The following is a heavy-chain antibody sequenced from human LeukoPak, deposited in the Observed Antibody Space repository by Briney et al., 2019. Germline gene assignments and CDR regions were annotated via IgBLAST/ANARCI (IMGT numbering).Heavy chain of an antibody. D-gene: IGHD4-17*01. Sequence: SETLSLTCTVSGGSLSTYYWSWIREPPGEGLEWIWCISYSGRNKYNPSLRSRVTMSVDTSKNQFSLKLSSLTAADAAVYYCARGNGDYVEYCQHWAQGNLVSVSS. CDR2: ISYSGRN. CDR3: ARGNGDYVEYCQH. CDR1: GGSLSTYY. V-gene: IGHV4-59*01. J-gene: IGHJ1*01.